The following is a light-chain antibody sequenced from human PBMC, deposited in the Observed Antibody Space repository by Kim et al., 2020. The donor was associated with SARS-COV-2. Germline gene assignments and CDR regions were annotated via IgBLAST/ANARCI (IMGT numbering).Light chain of an antibody. CDR2: GAS. CDR1: QSVRSS. CDR3: QQYANWPYG. Sequence: EIVLTQSPAILSVSLGDRATLSCRASQSVRSSLAWYQQKPGQAPRLLIYGASTRAADIPARFSGSGSGTEFSVTISSLQSEDFAVYYCQQYANWPYGFGKETKLEI. J-gene: IGKJ2*01. V-gene: IGKV3-15*01.